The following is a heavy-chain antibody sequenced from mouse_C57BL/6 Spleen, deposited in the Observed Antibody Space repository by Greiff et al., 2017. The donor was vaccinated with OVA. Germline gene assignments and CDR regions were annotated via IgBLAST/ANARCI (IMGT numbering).Heavy chain of an antibody. CDR1: GYTFTSYW. Sequence: QVQLQQPGAELVRPGSSVKLSCKASGYTFTSYWMDWVKQRPGQGLEWIGNIYPSDSETHYNQKFKDKATLTVDKSSSTAYMQLSCLTSEDSAVYYCASGSSGYPLYAMDYWGQGTSVTVTS. J-gene: IGHJ4*01. CDR2: IYPSDSET. D-gene: IGHD3-2*02. CDR3: ASGSSGYPLYAMDY. V-gene: IGHV1-61*01.